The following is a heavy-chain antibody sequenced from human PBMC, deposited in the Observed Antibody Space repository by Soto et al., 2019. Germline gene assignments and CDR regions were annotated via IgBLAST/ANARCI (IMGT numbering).Heavy chain of an antibody. CDR3: AKDGRGSGSHYNSFGY. CDR2: IYSTGTP. CDR1: GFTVGNNY. Sequence: EVQLVESGGGLIQPGGSLKLSCAASGFTVGNNYMSWVRQAPGKGLEWVSLIYSTGTPKYADSVKGRCTVSRDNAKNTLYLQMNSLRAEDTAVYYCAKDGRGSGSHYNSFGYWGQGTLVTVSS. J-gene: IGHJ4*02. V-gene: IGHV3-53*01. D-gene: IGHD3-10*01.